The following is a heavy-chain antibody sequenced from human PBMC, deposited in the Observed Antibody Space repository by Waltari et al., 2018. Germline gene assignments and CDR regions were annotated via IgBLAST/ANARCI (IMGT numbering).Heavy chain of an antibody. CDR2: SSWNRVSK. J-gene: IGHJ4*02. CDR1: GFSFAANS. Sequence: EVQLVESGGGLVQTGRSLRLSCVASGFSFAANSRHWVREAPGKGMELVEGSSWNRVSKGYADSVKGRFTISRDNAKNSLYLQMNSLRNEDSALYYCAKGGRALWFGEFDYWGQGTLVTVPS. V-gene: IGHV3-9*01. CDR3: AKGGRALWFGEFDY. D-gene: IGHD3-10*01.